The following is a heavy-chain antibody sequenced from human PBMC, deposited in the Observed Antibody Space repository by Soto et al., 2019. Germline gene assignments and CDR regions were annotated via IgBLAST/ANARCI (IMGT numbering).Heavy chain of an antibody. J-gene: IGHJ4*02. D-gene: IGHD1-1*01. Sequence: PGGSLRLSCAASGFTFSSYWMSWVRQAPGKGLEWVANIKQDGSEKYYVDSVKGRFTISRDNAKNSLYLQMNSLRAEDTAVYYCARVRGWNDAKEFDYWGQGTLVTVSS. V-gene: IGHV3-7*01. CDR3: ARVRGWNDAKEFDY. CDR1: GFTFSSYW. CDR2: IKQDGSEK.